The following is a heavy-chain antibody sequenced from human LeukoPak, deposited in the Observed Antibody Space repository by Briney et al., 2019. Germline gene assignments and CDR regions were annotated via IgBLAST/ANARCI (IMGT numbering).Heavy chain of an antibody. V-gene: IGHV3-7*01. CDR3: ARVPPKSLLAVAGFFDY. Sequence: SGGSLRLSCAASGFTFSSYWMSWVRQAPGKGLEWVANIKQDGSEKYYVDSVKGRFTISRDNAKNSLYLQMNSLRAEDTAVYYCARVPPKSLLAVAGFFDYWGQGTLVTVSS. J-gene: IGHJ4*02. D-gene: IGHD6-19*01. CDR1: GFTFSSYW. CDR2: IKQDGSEK.